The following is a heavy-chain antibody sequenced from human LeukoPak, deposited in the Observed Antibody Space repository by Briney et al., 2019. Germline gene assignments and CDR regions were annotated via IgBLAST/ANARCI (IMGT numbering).Heavy chain of an antibody. CDR3: ARDYGRSRDYGMDV. J-gene: IGHJ6*02. D-gene: IGHD3-10*01. V-gene: IGHV3-74*01. CDR2: INSDGSST. CDR1: GFTFSNYW. Sequence: GGSLRLSCAASGFTFSNYWMHWVRQAPGKGLVWVSRINSDGSSTTYADSVKGRFTTSRDNAKNTLYLQMNSLRAEDTAVYYCARDYGRSRDYGMDVWGQGTTVTVSS.